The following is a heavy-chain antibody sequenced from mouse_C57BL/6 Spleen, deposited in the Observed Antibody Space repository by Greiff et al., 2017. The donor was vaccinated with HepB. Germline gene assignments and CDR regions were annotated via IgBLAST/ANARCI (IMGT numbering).Heavy chain of an antibody. D-gene: IGHD2-3*01. CDR1: GYTFTSYW. CDR3: ARRGWSRGFAY. CDR2: IHPNSGST. J-gene: IGHJ3*01. Sequence: VQLQQPGAELVKPGASVKLSCKASGYTFTSYWMHWVKQRPGQGLEWIGMIHPNSGSTNYNEKFKSKATLTVDKSSSTAYMQLSSLTSEDSAVYYCARRGWSRGFAYWGQGTLVTVSA. V-gene: IGHV1-64*01.